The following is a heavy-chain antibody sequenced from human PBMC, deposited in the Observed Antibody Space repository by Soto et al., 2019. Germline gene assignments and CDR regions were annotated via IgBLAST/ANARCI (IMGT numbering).Heavy chain of an antibody. CDR2: IIPIFGTA. CDR3: AGGETHFPSGYYLDY. J-gene: IGHJ4*02. V-gene: IGHV1-69*01. Sequence: QVQLVQSGAGVKKPGSSVKVSCKASGGTFSSYAISWVRQAPGQGLEWLGGIIPIFGTANYAQKFQGRVTITANESTSTAYMELSSCRSEDTAVYYCAGGETHFPSGYYLDYWGKGTLVTVSS. CDR1: GGTFSSYA. D-gene: IGHD3-10*01.